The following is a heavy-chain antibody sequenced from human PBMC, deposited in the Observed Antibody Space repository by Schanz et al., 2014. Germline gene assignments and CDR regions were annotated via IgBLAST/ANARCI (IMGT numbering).Heavy chain of an antibody. Sequence: EVQLLESGGGLVQPGGSLRLSCAASGFTFSSYAMSWVRQAPGKGLEWVSAISGRDGSTYYADSVRGRFTISRDNSKNTLYLQMNSLRAEDTAVYYCVRDELLWFGEVLSLDYWGQGALVTVSS. J-gene: IGHJ4*02. CDR1: GFTFSSYA. D-gene: IGHD3-10*01. V-gene: IGHV3-23*01. CDR3: VRDELLWFGEVLSLDY. CDR2: ISGRDGST.